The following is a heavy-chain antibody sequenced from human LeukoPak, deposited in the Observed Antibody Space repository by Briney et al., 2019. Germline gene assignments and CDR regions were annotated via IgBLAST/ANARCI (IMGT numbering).Heavy chain of an antibody. V-gene: IGHV1-18*01. CDR2: ISAYNGNT. CDR1: GYTFTSYG. D-gene: IGHD3-22*01. Sequence: ASVKVSCKASGYTFTSYGISWVRQAPGQGLEWMGWISAYNGNTNYAQKLQGRVTMTTDTSTSTAYMELRSLRSDDTAVYYCARGGYYDSSGYYYDIDYWGQGTLVTVSS. J-gene: IGHJ4*02. CDR3: ARGGYYDSSGYYYDIDY.